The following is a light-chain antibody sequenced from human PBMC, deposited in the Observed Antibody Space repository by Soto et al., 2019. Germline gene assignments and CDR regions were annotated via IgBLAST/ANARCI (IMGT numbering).Light chain of an antibody. J-gene: IGKJ1*01. CDR1: PTISSW. V-gene: IGKV1-5*03. CDR2: KAS. Sequence: DIQMTQSPSTLSGSVGDRVTITCRASPTISSWLACYQQQPGKAPKLLIYKASTIKSGVPSRFIGSGSGTEFTLTISSLQPDDFATYYCQHYNSYSEAFGQGTKVELK. CDR3: QHYNSYSEA.